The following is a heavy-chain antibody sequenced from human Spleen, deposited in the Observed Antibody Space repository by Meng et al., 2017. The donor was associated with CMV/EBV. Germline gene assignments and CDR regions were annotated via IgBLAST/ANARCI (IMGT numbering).Heavy chain of an antibody. V-gene: IGHV4-61*01. Sequence: SETLSLTCTVSGDSVSSDSHYWSWIRQPPGKGLEWIGYIYYSGSTNYNPSLKSRVTISVDTSKNQFSLKLSSVTAADTAVYHCARVCQNRFLEWPNHYFMDVWGQGTTVTVSS. CDR1: GDSVSSDSHY. D-gene: IGHD3-3*01. CDR2: IYYSGST. J-gene: IGHJ6*02. CDR3: ARVCQNRFLEWPNHYFMDV.